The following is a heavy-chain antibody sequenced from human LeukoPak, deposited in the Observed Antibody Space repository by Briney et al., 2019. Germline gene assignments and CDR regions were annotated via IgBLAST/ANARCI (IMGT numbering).Heavy chain of an antibody. CDR1: GYTFTGYY. CDR2: INPNSGGT. D-gene: IGHD2-15*01. Sequence: GASVKVSCKPSGYTFTGYYIHWVRQAPGQSLDWMGWINPNSGGTNYAQKFQGRVTMTRDTSISSAYMDLSRLTSDDTAIYYCARDSLRYCNSDGCFSDFDYWGQGTLVTVSS. V-gene: IGHV1-2*02. CDR3: ARDSLRYCNSDGCFSDFDY. J-gene: IGHJ4*02.